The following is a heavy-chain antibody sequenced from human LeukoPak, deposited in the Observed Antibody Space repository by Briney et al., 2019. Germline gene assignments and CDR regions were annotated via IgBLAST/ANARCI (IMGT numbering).Heavy chain of an antibody. J-gene: IGHJ4*02. CDR2: ISGSGGST. D-gene: IGHD2-2*01. CDR3: AKGDIVVVPAAITFTY. Sequence: GGALRLPCAASEFTFSSYAMSWVRQAPGKGLEWVSAISGSGGSTYYADSVKGRFTISRDNSKNTLYLQMNSLRAEDTAVYYCAKGDIVVVPAAITFTYWGQGTLVTVSS. CDR1: EFTFSSYA. V-gene: IGHV3-23*01.